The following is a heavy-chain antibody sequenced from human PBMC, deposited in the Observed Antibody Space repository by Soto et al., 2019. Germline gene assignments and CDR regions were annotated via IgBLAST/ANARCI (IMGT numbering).Heavy chain of an antibody. D-gene: IGHD1-26*01. Sequence: ASVKVSCKASGYTFTGYYMHWVRQAPGQGLEWMGWINPNSGGTNYAQKFQGRVTMTRDTSISTAYMELSRLRSDDTAVYYCARDRESGVHHENWFDPWGQGTLVTVSS. CDR1: GYTFTGYY. J-gene: IGHJ5*02. CDR2: INPNSGGT. V-gene: IGHV1-2*02. CDR3: ARDRESGVHHENWFDP.